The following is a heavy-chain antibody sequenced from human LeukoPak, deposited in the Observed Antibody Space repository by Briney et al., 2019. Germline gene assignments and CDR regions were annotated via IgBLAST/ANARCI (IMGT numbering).Heavy chain of an antibody. J-gene: IGHJ6*02. D-gene: IGHD3-10*01. CDR1: GCTFTGYY. Sequence: ASVKVSCKASGCTFTGYYMHWVRQAPGQGLEWMGWINPNSGGTNYAQKFQGRVTMTRDTSISTAYMELSRLRSDDTAVYYCARDLELLWFGESNGMDVWGQGTTVTVSS. CDR2: INPNSGGT. V-gene: IGHV1-2*02. CDR3: ARDLELLWFGESNGMDV.